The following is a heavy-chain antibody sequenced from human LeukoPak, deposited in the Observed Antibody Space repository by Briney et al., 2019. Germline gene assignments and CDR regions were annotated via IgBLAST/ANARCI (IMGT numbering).Heavy chain of an antibody. Sequence: GGSLRLSCAASGFTFSTFAMSWARQAPGKGLVWVSRINTEGSTTNYADSVKGRFTISRDNAKNTLYLQMNSLRAEDTAIYYCARVDPTASGKHDCWGQGTLVTVSS. CDR1: GFTFSTFA. V-gene: IGHV3-74*01. CDR3: ARVDPTASGKHDC. CDR2: INTEGSTT. D-gene: IGHD6-13*01. J-gene: IGHJ4*02.